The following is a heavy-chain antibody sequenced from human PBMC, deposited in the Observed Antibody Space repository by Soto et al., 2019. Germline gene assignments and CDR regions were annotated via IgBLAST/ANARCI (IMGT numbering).Heavy chain of an antibody. D-gene: IGHD4-17*01. V-gene: IGHV1-2*04. CDR2: INPNSGGT. Sequence: ASVKVSCKASGYTFTGYYMHWVRQAPGQGLEWMGWINPNSGGTNYAQKFQGWATMTRDTSISTAYMELSRLRSDDTAVYYCARGYGGAANWFDPWGQGTLVTVSS. CDR1: GYTFTGYY. CDR3: ARGYGGAANWFDP. J-gene: IGHJ5*02.